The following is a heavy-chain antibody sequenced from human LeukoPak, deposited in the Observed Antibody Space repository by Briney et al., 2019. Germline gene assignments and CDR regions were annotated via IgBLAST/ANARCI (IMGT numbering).Heavy chain of an antibody. V-gene: IGHV3-23*01. Sequence: GGSLRLSCAASGFTFSTYGMSWVRQAPGKGLEWVSAISGSGGSTYYADSVKGRFTISRDNSKNTLYLQMNSLRAEDTAVYYCANPGYSSSSYFYYYMDVWGKGTTVTVSS. J-gene: IGHJ6*03. CDR2: ISGSGGST. CDR3: ANPGYSSSSYFYYYMDV. CDR1: GFTFSTYG. D-gene: IGHD6-6*01.